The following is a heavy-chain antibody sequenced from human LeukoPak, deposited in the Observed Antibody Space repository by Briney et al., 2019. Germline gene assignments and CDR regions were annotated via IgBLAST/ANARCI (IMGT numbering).Heavy chain of an antibody. CDR2: IYSSGST. J-gene: IGHJ4*02. CDR3: ARHPGSELRNFDY. Sequence: SETLSLTCTVSGGSINSYYWSWIRQPPGKGLEWIGYIYSSGSTNYNPSLKSRVTISVDTSKNQFSLKLTSVTAADTAVYYCARHPGSELRNFDYWGQGTLVTVSS. V-gene: IGHV4-59*08. CDR1: GGSINSYY. D-gene: IGHD1-26*01.